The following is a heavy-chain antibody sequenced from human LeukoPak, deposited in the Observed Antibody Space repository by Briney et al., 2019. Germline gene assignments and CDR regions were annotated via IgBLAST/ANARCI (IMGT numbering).Heavy chain of an antibody. CDR3: ARAVAGPIYYYYYMDV. J-gene: IGHJ6*03. D-gene: IGHD6-19*01. Sequence: GGSLRLSCAASGFTFSSYWMHWVRQAPGKGLVWVSRINSDGSSTSYADSVKGRFTISRDNAKNTLYLQMNSLRAEDTAVYYCARAVAGPIYYYYYMDVWGKGTTVTVSS. CDR1: GFTFSSYW. V-gene: IGHV3-74*01. CDR2: INSDGSST.